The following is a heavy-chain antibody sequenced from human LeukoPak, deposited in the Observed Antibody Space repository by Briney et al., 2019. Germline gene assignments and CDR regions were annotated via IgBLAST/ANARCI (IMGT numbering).Heavy chain of an antibody. CDR2: ISGDGGST. CDR3: ARVRDRYFEALDY. D-gene: IGHD3-9*01. V-gene: IGHV3-23*01. CDR1: GFTFNNCV. Sequence: GGSLRLSCAASGFTFNNCVMSWVRQAPGKGLEWVSSISGDGGSTYYADSVKGRFTISRDNSKSTLYLQMNSLRAEDTAVYYCARVRDRYFEALDYWGQGTLVTVSS. J-gene: IGHJ4*02.